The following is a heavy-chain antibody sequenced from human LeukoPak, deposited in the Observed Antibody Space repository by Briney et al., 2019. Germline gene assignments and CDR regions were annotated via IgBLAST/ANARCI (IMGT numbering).Heavy chain of an antibody. V-gene: IGHV1-2*06. CDR3: ARVGPTSYFDY. J-gene: IGHJ4*02. CDR1: GYTFTDYY. CDR2: VNPDTGGT. Sequence: ASVKVSCKASGYTFTDYYVHWVQQAPGQGLEWMGRVNPDTGGTNYAQKFQGRVTMTRDTSINTAYKELSRLTPDDTAIYYCARVGPTSYFDYWGQGTLVTVSS.